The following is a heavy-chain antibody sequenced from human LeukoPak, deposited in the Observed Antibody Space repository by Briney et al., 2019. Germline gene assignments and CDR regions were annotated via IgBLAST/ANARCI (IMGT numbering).Heavy chain of an antibody. CDR3: ARGRSTFGRPNYYGSGSYIREYNWFDP. V-gene: IGHV4-34*01. J-gene: IGHJ5*02. CDR1: GGSFSGYY. CDR2: INHSGST. D-gene: IGHD3-10*01. Sequence: SETLSLTCAVYGGSFSGYYWSWIRQPPGKGLEWIGEINHSGSTNYDPSLKSRVTISVDTSKNQFSLKLSSVTAADTAVYYCARGRSTFGRPNYYGSGSYIREYNWFDPWGQGTLVTVSS.